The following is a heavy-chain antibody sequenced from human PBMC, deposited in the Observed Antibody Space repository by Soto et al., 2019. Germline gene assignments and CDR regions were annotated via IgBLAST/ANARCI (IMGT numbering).Heavy chain of an antibody. CDR2: ICIDGSNA. Sequence: QVQLVESGGGVVHPGRSLRLSCAASGFPFSRYDMRWVRQAPGKGLEWVAVICIDGSNAYYADSVQGRLTNSRDNSKNTQYLQMDSLRAEDTAVYYWAKVLYASKSFASEEAPNGMDVWGQGTTVTVA. V-gene: IGHV3-33*06. CDR3: AKVLYASKSFASEEAPNGMDV. CDR1: GFPFSRYD. D-gene: IGHD3-10*01. J-gene: IGHJ6*02.